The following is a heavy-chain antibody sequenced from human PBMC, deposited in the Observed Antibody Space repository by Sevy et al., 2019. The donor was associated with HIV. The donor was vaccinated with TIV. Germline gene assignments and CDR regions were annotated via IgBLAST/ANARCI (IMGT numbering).Heavy chain of an antibody. CDR3: VKASGYSSGWSYFDY. J-gene: IGHJ4*02. CDR1: GFTFSSYA. V-gene: IGHV3-64D*06. Sequence: GGSLRLSCSASGFTFSSYAMHWVRQAPGKGLEYVSAISSNGGRTYYADSVKCRFTISRDNSKNTPYLQMSSLRAEDTAAYYCVKASGYSSGWSYFDYWGQGTLVTVSS. CDR2: ISSNGGRT. D-gene: IGHD6-19*01.